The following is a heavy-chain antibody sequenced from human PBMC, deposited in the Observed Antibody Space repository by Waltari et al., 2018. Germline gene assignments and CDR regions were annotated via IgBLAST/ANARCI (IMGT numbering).Heavy chain of an antibody. CDR3: ATFGGNSNWFDP. CDR1: GGTFSTYA. J-gene: IGHJ5*02. D-gene: IGHD3-16*01. V-gene: IGHV1-69*01. Sequence: QVQLVQSGAEVKNPGSSLQVSCKTSGGTFSTYAISWVRQAPGQGLEWMGVIPISGTADYSQKFQGRITITADESTSTAYMELTGLRSEDTAVYYCATFGGNSNWFDPWGQGTLVTVSS. CDR2: VIPISGTA.